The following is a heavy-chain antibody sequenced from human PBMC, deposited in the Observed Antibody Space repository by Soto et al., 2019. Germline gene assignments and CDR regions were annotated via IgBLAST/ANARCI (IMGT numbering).Heavy chain of an antibody. V-gene: IGHV3-23*01. CDR1: GFTFSSYA. CDR2: ISGSGGST. J-gene: IGHJ4*02. Sequence: VQLLESGGGLVQPGGSLRLSCAASGFTFSSYAMSWVRQAPGKGLEWVSAISGSGGSTYYADSVKGRFTISRDNSKNTLYLQMNRLRAEDTAVYYCAKGSWGSSGWYRLSLHFDYWGQGTLVTVSS. D-gene: IGHD6-19*01. CDR3: AKGSWGSSGWYRLSLHFDY.